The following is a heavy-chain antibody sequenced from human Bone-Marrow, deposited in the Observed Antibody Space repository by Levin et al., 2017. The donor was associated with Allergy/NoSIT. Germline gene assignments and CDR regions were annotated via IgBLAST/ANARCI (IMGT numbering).Heavy chain of an antibody. D-gene: IGHD6-13*01. J-gene: IGHJ6*02. Sequence: ASVKVSCKPSGYPFTEYYIHWVRQAPGQGLEWMGWISPNSGGTKFAPKLQGRVTMTSDTSTATVFMELGRLRSDDTAVYFCARRLGSAGDYFYGMDFWGLGTTVTVSS. CDR2: ISPNSGGT. CDR1: GYPFTEYY. V-gene: IGHV1-2*02. CDR3: ARRLGSAGDYFYGMDF.